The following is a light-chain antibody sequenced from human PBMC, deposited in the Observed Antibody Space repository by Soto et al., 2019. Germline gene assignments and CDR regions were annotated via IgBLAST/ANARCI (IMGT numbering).Light chain of an antibody. Sequence: QSVLTQPPSASGTPGQRVTISCSGSSSNIGRNTVNWYQQFPGTAPKLLIYSNDQRPSGVPDRFSASKSGTSASLAIIGLQSEDEADYYCAAWDDSLNGSVFGTGTKVTVL. CDR2: SND. V-gene: IGLV1-44*01. J-gene: IGLJ1*01. CDR3: AAWDDSLNGSV. CDR1: SSNIGRNT.